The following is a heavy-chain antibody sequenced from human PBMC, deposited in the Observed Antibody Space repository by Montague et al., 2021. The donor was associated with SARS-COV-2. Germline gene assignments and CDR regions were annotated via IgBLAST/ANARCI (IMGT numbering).Heavy chain of an antibody. V-gene: IGHV4-59*01. Sequence: SETLSLTCAVSGDSINSYYWSWIRQPPGKGLEWIGNTFYSGSTIYNPSLKSRVTISVDTSKNQFSLNLSSVTAADPAVYFCARLSGYNPFDAFDLWGPGTMVTVSS. D-gene: IGHD5-24*01. CDR3: ARLSGYNPFDAFDL. CDR2: TFYSGST. J-gene: IGHJ3*01. CDR1: GDSINSYY.